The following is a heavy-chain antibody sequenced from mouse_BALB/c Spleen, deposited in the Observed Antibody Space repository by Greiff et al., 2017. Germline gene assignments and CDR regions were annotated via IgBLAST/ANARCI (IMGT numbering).Heavy chain of an antibody. CDR3: ARVVTTAYYAMDY. Sequence: DVQLQESGPGLVKPSQSLSLTCTVTGYSITSDYAWNWIRQFPGNQLEWMGYISYSGSTSYNPSLKSRISITRDTSKNQFFLQLNSVTTEDTATYYCARVVTTAYYAMDYWGQGTSVTVSS. D-gene: IGHD2-2*01. V-gene: IGHV3-2*02. CDR1: GYSITSDYA. J-gene: IGHJ4*01. CDR2: ISYSGST.